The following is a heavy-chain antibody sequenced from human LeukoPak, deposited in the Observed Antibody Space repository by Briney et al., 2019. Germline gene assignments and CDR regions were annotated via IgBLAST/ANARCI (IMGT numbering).Heavy chain of an antibody. CDR1: GYTFTGYY. Sequence: ASVKVSCKASGYTFTGYYMHWVRQAPGQGLEWVGWINPNSGGTNYAQKFQGRVTMTRDTSISTAYMELSRLRSDDTAVYYCAKGSSWYNYGMDVWGQGTTVTVSS. CDR2: INPNSGGT. J-gene: IGHJ6*02. D-gene: IGHD6-13*01. V-gene: IGHV1-2*02. CDR3: AKGSSWYNYGMDV.